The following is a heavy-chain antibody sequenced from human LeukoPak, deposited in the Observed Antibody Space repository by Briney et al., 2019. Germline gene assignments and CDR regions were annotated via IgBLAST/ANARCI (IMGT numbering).Heavy chain of an antibody. J-gene: IGHJ4*02. D-gene: IGHD7-27*01. CDR3: GRGHWGLDY. CDR1: GFTFSDSY. CDR2: ISNSGSTI. Sequence: GGSLRLSCAASGFTFSDSYMTWIRQAPGKGLEWVSYISNSGSTIYYADSVKGRFTISRDNAMSSLYLQMNSPRAEDTAVYYCGRGHWGLDYWGQGTLVTVSS. V-gene: IGHV3-11*04.